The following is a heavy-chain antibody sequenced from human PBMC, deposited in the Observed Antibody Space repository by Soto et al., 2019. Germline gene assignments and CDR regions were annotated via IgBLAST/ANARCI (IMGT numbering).Heavy chain of an antibody. CDR3: ARERGIAAAGPFDY. J-gene: IGHJ4*02. CDR1: GFTFSSYA. Sequence: GGSLRLSCAASGFTFSSYAMHWVRQAPGKGLEWVAVISYDGSNKYYADSVKGRFTISRDNSKNTLYLQMNSLRAEDTAVYYCARERGIAAAGPFDYWGQGTLVTVSS. V-gene: IGHV3-30-3*01. CDR2: ISYDGSNK. D-gene: IGHD6-13*01.